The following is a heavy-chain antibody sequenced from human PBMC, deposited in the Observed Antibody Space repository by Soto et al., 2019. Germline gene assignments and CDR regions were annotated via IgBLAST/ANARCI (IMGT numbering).Heavy chain of an antibody. Sequence: ASVKVSCKVSGYTLTELSMHWVRQAPGKGLEWMGGFDPEDGETIYAQKFQGRVTMTEDTSTDTAYMELSSLRSEDTAVYYCASYRTDCSSTSCYGIFDYWGQGTLVTVSS. V-gene: IGHV1-24*01. CDR1: GYTLTELS. D-gene: IGHD2-2*01. CDR2: FDPEDGET. CDR3: ASYRTDCSSTSCYGIFDY. J-gene: IGHJ4*02.